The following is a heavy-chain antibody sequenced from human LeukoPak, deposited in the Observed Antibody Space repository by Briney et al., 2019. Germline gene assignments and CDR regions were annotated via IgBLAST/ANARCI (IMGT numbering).Heavy chain of an antibody. CDR3: ARDMLERDCSGGSCYGYGLDV. V-gene: IGHV3-21*01. J-gene: IGHJ6*02. CDR1: GFTFGSYS. Sequence: KPGGSLRLSCAASGFTFGSYSMNWVRQAPGKGLEWVCSITSSSTFIYHAESGKGRFTIFRDNAKNTLHLQMNSLRVEDTAVYYCARDMLERDCSGGSCYGYGLDVWGQGTTVTVSS. D-gene: IGHD2-15*01. CDR2: ITSSSTFI.